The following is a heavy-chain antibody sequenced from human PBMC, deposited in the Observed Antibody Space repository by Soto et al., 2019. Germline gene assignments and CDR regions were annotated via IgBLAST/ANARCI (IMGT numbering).Heavy chain of an antibody. CDR1: GFILSDCA. V-gene: IGHV3-48*01. J-gene: IGHJ6*03. CDR2: LSSSSSVI. CDR3: ARDLSWGSNWYYYMDV. Sequence: EVQLVESGGGLVQPGGSLRLSCATSGFILSDCAMNWVRQAPGKGLEWVSYLSSSSSVIDYADSVKGRFSVSRDNARNSLDLQMNSLRAEDTAVYYCARDLSWGSNWYYYMDVWGKGTTVTVSS. D-gene: IGHD7-27*01.